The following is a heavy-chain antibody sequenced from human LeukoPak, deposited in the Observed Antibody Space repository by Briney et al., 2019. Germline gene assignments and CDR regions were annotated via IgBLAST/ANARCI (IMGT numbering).Heavy chain of an antibody. CDR3: ARVGPYDSSGYYGY. Sequence: GPSVNASCKASGYSIPSYGIRWVLRAPGQRLESMGWISAYKCNTNYAQKLQGRVTMTTATSTSTAYMELRSLRSDDTAVYYCARVGPYDSSGYYGYWGQGTLVTVSS. J-gene: IGHJ4*02. V-gene: IGHV1-18*01. CDR2: ISAYKCNT. CDR1: GYSIPSYG. D-gene: IGHD3-22*01.